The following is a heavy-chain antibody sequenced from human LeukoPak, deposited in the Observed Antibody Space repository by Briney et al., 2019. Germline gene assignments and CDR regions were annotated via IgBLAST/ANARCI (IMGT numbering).Heavy chain of an antibody. Sequence: GGSLRLSCTTSGFTFGDYALSWVRQAPGKGLEWVGFMRSGETPQYAASVSGRFIISRDDSNRVALLQMSSLKTEDTALYYCARSRDGYNFAFDYWGRGTLVTVSS. V-gene: IGHV3-49*04. CDR1: GFTFGDYA. CDR2: MRSGETP. J-gene: IGHJ4*02. CDR3: ARSRDGYNFAFDY. D-gene: IGHD5-24*01.